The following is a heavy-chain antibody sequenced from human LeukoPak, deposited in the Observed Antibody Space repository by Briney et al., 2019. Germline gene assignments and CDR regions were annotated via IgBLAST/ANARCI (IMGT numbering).Heavy chain of an antibody. CDR1: GYSITSGYY. V-gene: IGHV4-38-2*02. J-gene: IGHJ4*02. Sequence: SETLSLTCTVSGYSITSGYYWGWIRQPPGKGLEWIGSIYHSGSTYYNPSLKSRVTISVDTSKNQFSLSLSSVTAADTAVYYCTRGTGLLPDYWGQGTLVTVSS. CDR2: IYHSGST. CDR3: TRGTGLLPDY. D-gene: IGHD7-27*01.